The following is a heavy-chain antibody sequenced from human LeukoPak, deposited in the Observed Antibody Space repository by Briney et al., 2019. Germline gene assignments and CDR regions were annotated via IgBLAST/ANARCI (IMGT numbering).Heavy chain of an antibody. CDR3: ARDCGGDCYPNYYYYYGMDV. CDR1: GYTFTSYG. CDR2: ISAYNGNT. V-gene: IGHV1-18*01. J-gene: IGHJ6*02. Sequence: ASVKVSCKASGYTFTSYGISWVRQAPGQGLEWMGWISAYNGNTNYAQKLQGRVTMTTDTSTSTAYMELRSLRSDDTAVYYCARDCGGDCYPNYYYYYGMDVWGQGTTVTVSS. D-gene: IGHD2-21*02.